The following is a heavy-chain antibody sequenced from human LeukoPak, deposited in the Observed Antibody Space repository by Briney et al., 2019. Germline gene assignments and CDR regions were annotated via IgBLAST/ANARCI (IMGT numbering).Heavy chain of an antibody. CDR2: YTGST. CDR1: GASISTLY. J-gene: IGHJ4*02. V-gene: IGHV4-59*08. CDR3: ARHGVYSSSSYFDY. D-gene: IGHD6-6*01. Sequence: SETLSLTCSVSGASISTLYWSWIRQPPGEGLEWIGYYTGSTNYNPSLKSRVTIFPDTSKNQFSLGLTSVTAADTAVYYCARHGVYSSSSYFDYLGQGTLVTVSS.